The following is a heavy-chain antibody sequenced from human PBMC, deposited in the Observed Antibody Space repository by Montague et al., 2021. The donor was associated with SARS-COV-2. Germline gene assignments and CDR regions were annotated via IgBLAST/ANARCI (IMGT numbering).Heavy chain of an antibody. CDR3: TSGREGNYNVMDV. V-gene: IGHV6-1*01. Sequence: CAISGDSVVELRPTSEWHTSALPSPRYFVCRPYHGTKWYNDYAVSVRGRVTINPDTSKNQFSLQLNSVTPEDTAIYYCTSGREGNYNVMDVWGQGTTVTVPS. J-gene: IGHJ6*02. CDR1: GDSVVELRPT. D-gene: IGHD1-1*01. CDR2: PYHGTKWYN.